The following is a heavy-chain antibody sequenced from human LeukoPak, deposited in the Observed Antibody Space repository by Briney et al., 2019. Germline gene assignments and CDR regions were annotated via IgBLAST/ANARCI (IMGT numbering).Heavy chain of an antibody. Sequence: PSQTLSLTCTVSGGSISSGSYYWSWIRQPAGKGLEWIGRIYTSGSTNYNPSLKSRVTMSVDTSKNQFSLKLSSVTAADTAVYYCARDPITIFGVATIDYWGQGTLVTVSS. V-gene: IGHV4-61*02. D-gene: IGHD3-3*01. CDR1: GGSISSGSYY. CDR2: IYTSGST. CDR3: ARDPITIFGVATIDY. J-gene: IGHJ4*02.